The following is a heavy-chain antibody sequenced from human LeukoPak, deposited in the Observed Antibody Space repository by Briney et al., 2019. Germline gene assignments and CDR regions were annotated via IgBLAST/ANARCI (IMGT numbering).Heavy chain of an antibody. D-gene: IGHD2-2*01. CDR3: ARRYCSSTSCYYFDY. Sequence: PSVRLSFKASGYTFTGYYMHWVRQAPGQGLEWMGWIHPDRGTTNYAQKFQGRVTMTRDTSITAAYMGLSRLRSDDTAVYYCARRYCSSTSCYYFDYCGQGTLVTVSS. CDR1: GYTFTGYY. J-gene: IGHJ4*02. V-gene: IGHV1-2*02. CDR2: IHPDRGTT.